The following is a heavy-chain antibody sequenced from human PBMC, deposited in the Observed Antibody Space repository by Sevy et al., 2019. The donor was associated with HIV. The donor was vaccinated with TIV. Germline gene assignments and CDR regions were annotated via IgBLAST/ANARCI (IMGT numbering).Heavy chain of an antibody. CDR2: ISGSGGST. D-gene: IGHD3-3*01. CDR1: GFTFSSYA. V-gene: IGHV3-23*01. CDR3: AKAPEHLRRKNAFDI. Sequence: GGSLRLSCAASGFTFSSYAMSWVRQAPGKGLEWVSAISGSGGSTYYADSVKGRFTISRDNSKNTLYLQMNSLRAEDSAVYYCAKAPEHLRRKNAFDIWGQGTMVTVSS. J-gene: IGHJ3*02.